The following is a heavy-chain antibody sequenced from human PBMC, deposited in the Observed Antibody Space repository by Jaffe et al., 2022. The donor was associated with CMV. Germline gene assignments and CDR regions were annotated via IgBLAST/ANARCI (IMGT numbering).Heavy chain of an antibody. CDR2: ISYDGSNK. Sequence: QVQLVESGGGVVQPGRSLRLSCAASGFTFSSYGMHWVRQAPGKGLEWVAVISYDGSNKYYADSVKGRFTISRDNSKNTLYLQMNSLRAEDTAVYYCAKDSIAAAGQQGGSVPDYWGQGTLVTVSS. V-gene: IGHV3-30*18. J-gene: IGHJ4*02. CDR3: AKDSIAAAGQQGGSVPDY. D-gene: IGHD6-13*01. CDR1: GFTFSSYG.